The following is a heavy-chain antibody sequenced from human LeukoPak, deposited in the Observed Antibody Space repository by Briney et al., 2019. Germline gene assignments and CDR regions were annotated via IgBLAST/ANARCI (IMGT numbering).Heavy chain of an antibody. Sequence: EASVKVSCKASGYTFTGHYMHWVRQAPGQGLEWMGWINPNSGGTNYAQKFQGRVTMTRDTSISTAYMELSRLRSDDTAVYYCARDREPSYSSGWGRGFDPWGQGTLVTVSS. D-gene: IGHD6-19*01. CDR3: ARDREPSYSSGWGRGFDP. J-gene: IGHJ5*02. CDR2: INPNSGGT. CDR1: GYTFTGHY. V-gene: IGHV1-2*02.